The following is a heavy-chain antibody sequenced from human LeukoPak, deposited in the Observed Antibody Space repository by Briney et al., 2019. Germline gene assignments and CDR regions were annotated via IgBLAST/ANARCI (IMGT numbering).Heavy chain of an antibody. CDR1: EFTFSSYG. CDR2: ISYDGSNK. Sequence: GTSLRLSCVASEFTFSSYGMHWVRQAPGKGLEWVAVISYDGSNKYYADSVKGRFTISRDNAKNSLYLQMNSLRDEDTAVYYCARVGYAFDIWGQGTMVTVSS. V-gene: IGHV3-30*03. J-gene: IGHJ3*02. CDR3: ARVGYAFDI.